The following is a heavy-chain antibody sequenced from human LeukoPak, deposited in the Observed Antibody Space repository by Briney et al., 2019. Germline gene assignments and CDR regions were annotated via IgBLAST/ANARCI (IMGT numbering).Heavy chain of an antibody. CDR1: GFSFSSYV. Sequence: PGGSLRLSCAASGFSFSSYVMHWFRQAPGKGLEWVAVISYDGSNKYYADSVKGRFTISRDNSKNTLYLQMNDLRAEDTAVYYCARDSASWRSRSWYIPPHYWGQGTLVSVSS. CDR2: ISYDGSNK. CDR3: ARDSASWRSRSWYIPPHY. J-gene: IGHJ4*02. V-gene: IGHV3-30*03. D-gene: IGHD6-13*01.